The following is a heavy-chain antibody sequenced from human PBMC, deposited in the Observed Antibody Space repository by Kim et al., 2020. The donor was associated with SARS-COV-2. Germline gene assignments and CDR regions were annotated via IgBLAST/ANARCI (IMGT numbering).Heavy chain of an antibody. D-gene: IGHD3-9*01. J-gene: IGHJ4*02. Sequence: ASVKVSCKVSGYTLTELSMHWVRQAPGKGLEWMGGFDPEDGETIYAQKFQGRVTMTEDTSTDTAYMELSSLRSEDTAVYYCATGRSYYDILTGYYLGYYFDYWGQGTLVTVSS. CDR3: ATGRSYYDILTGYYLGYYFDY. CDR2: FDPEDGET. V-gene: IGHV1-24*01. CDR1: GYTLTELS.